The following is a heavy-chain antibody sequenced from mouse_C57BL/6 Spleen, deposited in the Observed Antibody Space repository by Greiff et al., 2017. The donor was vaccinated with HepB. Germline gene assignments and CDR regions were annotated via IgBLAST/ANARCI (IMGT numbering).Heavy chain of an antibody. D-gene: IGHD1-1*01. CDR2: IYPGSGST. V-gene: IGHV1-55*01. CDR3: ASYGSSPAWFAY. Sequence: QVQLQQPGAELVKPGASVKMSCKASGYTFTSYWITWVKQRPGQGLAWIGDIYPGSGSTNYNEKFKSKATLTVDTSSSTAYMQLSSLTSEDSAVYYCASYGSSPAWFAYWGQGTLVTVSA. CDR1: GYTFTSYW. J-gene: IGHJ3*01.